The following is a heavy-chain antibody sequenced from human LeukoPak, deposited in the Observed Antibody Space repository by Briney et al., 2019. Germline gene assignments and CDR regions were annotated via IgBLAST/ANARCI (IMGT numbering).Heavy chain of an antibody. D-gene: IGHD2-21*02. CDR2: IYYSGST. Sequence: SETLSLTCTVSGGSTSSYYWSWIRQPPGKGLEWIGYIYYSGSTNYNPSLKSRVTISVDTSKNQFSLKLSSVTAADTAVYYCARAKYCGGDCYPRFDPWGQGTLVTVSS. J-gene: IGHJ5*02. CDR1: GGSTSSYY. V-gene: IGHV4-59*01. CDR3: ARAKYCGGDCYPRFDP.